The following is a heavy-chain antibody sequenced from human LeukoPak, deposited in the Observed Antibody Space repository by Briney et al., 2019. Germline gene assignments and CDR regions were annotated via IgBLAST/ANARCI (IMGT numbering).Heavy chain of an antibody. D-gene: IGHD4-23*01. CDR3: AHTVDGVYDY. CDR2: IYWDDDK. Sequence: ESGPTLVKATQTLTLTCTFSGCSLRTRGVGVGWIRQPPGKALDRLALIYWDDDKSYSPSLKSRVTISKDTSKDQVVLTMNNMDPVDTATYYCAHTVDGVYDYWGQGTLVTVSS. J-gene: IGHJ4*02. V-gene: IGHV2-5*02. CDR1: GCSLRTRGVG.